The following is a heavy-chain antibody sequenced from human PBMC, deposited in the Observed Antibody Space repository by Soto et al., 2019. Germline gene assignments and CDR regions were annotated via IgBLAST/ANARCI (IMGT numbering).Heavy chain of an antibody. D-gene: IGHD2-2*01. CDR3: ASPDCSSTSCYSPGYGMDV. J-gene: IGHJ6*02. CDR2: INAGNGNT. CDR1: GYTFTNYA. V-gene: IGHV1-3*01. Sequence: ASVKVSCKASGYTFTNYAVHWVRQAPGQRLEWMGWINAGNGNTKYSQKFQGRVTITRDTSASTAYMELSSLRSEDTAVYYCASPDCSSTSCYSPGYGMDVWGQGTTVTVSS.